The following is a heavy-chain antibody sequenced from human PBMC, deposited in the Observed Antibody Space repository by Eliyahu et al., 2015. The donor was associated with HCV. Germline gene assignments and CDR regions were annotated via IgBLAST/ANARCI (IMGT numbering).Heavy chain of an antibody. Sequence: QVQLVQSGAEVKKPGASVKVSCKASGYTFTSYDINWVRQATGQGLEWMGWMNPNSGNTGYAQKFQGRVTMTRNTSISTAYMELSSLRSEDTAVYYCAIQAIVRHYYGMDVWGQGTTVTVSS. CDR3: AIQAIVRHYYGMDV. CDR1: GYTFTSYD. J-gene: IGHJ6*02. CDR2: MNPNSGNT. D-gene: IGHD3-10*02. V-gene: IGHV1-8*01.